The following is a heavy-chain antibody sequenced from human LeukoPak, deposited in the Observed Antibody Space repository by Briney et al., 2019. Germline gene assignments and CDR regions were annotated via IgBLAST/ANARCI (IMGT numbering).Heavy chain of an antibody. CDR1: GYTFTGYY. CDR3: ARLSSYQLLFDY. D-gene: IGHD2-2*01. V-gene: IGHV1-2*02. CDR2: INPNSGGT. J-gene: IGHJ4*02. Sequence: ASVKVSCKASGYTFTGYYMHWVRQAPGQGLEWMGWINPNSGGTNYAQKFQGRVTMTRDTSIGTAYMELSRLRSDDTAVYYCARLSSYQLLFDYWGQGTLVTVSS.